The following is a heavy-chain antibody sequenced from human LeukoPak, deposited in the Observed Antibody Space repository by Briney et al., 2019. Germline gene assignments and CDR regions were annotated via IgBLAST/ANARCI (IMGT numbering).Heavy chain of an antibody. CDR3: ARVPLRVVVAAKYGMDV. CDR1: GYTFTGYY. D-gene: IGHD2-15*01. CDR2: INPNSGGT. J-gene: IGHJ6*02. Sequence: ASVKVSCKASGYTFTGYYMHWVRQAPGQGLEWMGWINPNSGGTNYAQKFQGRVTMTRDTSISTAYMELSRLRSDDTAVYYCARVPLRVVVAAKYGMDVWGQGTTVTVS. V-gene: IGHV1-2*02.